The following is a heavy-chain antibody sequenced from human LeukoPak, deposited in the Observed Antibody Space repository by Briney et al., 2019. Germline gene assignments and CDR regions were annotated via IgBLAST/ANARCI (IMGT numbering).Heavy chain of an antibody. J-gene: IGHJ4*02. D-gene: IGHD6-19*01. CDR3: ATAGQWLASRPHDS. CDR1: AYSISNGYY. CDR2: IYHSGNT. V-gene: IGHV4-38-2*02. Sequence: SSETLSLTCTVSAYSISNGYYWGWIRPPPGKGLEWIGSIYHSGNTYYNPSLKSRLTISVDKSKNQFSLMLNSVTAADTAVYYCATAGQWLASRPHDSWGQGTLVTVSS.